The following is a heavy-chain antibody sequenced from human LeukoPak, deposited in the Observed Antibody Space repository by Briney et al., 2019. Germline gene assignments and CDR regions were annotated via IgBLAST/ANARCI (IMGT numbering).Heavy chain of an antibody. CDR3: ARGSNYDFWSGPDNWFDP. J-gene: IGHJ5*02. CDR2: INPNSGGT. V-gene: IGHV1-2*02. Sequence: ASVKLSRKASGYTFTGYYMHWVRHAPGQGLERMGWINPNSGGTNYAQKFQGRVTMTRDTSISTAYMELSRLRSDDTAVYYCARGSNYDFWSGPDNWFDPWGQGTLVTVSS. CDR1: GYTFTGYY. D-gene: IGHD3-3*01.